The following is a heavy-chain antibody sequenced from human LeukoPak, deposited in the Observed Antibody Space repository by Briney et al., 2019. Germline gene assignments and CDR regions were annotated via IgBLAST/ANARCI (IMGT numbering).Heavy chain of an antibody. V-gene: IGHV3-48*02. CDR3: ARGCSVTRCYEGDY. J-gene: IGHJ4*02. CDR2: ISSSSSTI. CDR1: GFTFSSYS. Sequence: PGGSLTLSCVASGFTFSSYSMNWVRQAPGKGLEWVSYISSSSSTIHYADSVKGRFTISRDNAKNSLYLQMNSLRDEDTAVYYCARGCSVTRCYEGDYWGQGTLVTVSS. D-gene: IGHD2-2*01.